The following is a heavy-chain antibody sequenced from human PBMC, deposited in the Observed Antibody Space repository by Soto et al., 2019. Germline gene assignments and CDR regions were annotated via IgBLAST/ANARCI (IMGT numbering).Heavy chain of an antibody. Sequence: GSLRLSCAGSGFTFSSYGIHWVRQAPGKGLEWVALISYDGGDEKYTESVKDRFTISRDDSHNVAYLQMSSLRTEDTAMYYCAKDRYSGTYPTDFDYWGQGSLVTVSS. CDR1: GFTFSSYG. D-gene: IGHD1-26*01. J-gene: IGHJ4*02. CDR3: AKDRYSGTYPTDFDY. CDR2: ISYDGGDE. V-gene: IGHV3-30*18.